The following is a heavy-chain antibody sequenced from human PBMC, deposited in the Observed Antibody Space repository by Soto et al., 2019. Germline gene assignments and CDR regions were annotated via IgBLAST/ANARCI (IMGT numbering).Heavy chain of an antibody. Sequence: QVQLVESGGGVVQPGRSLRLSCATSGFTFNTFAMHWVRQAPGKGLEWLAVISYDGSHKYYADSVKGRIIISRDNSKNTLYLQMKALRGEDTAVYYCARDRADGLRSFDWLCLDSWGQGTLVIVSS. D-gene: IGHD3-9*01. V-gene: IGHV3-30-3*01. J-gene: IGHJ5*01. CDR2: ISYDGSHK. CDR1: GFTFNTFA. CDR3: ARDRADGLRSFDWLCLDS.